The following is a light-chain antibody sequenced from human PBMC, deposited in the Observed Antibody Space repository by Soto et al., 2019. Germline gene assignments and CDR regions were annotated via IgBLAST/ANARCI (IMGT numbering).Light chain of an antibody. J-gene: IGLJ3*02. Sequence: QPVLTQPQSASGTPGQRVTIACSGSSSNIGSTTVKWYQQLPGTAPKLLIYNNNQRPSGVPDRFSGSKSGTSASLAISGLQSDDEADYYCEAWDDSLNGVVFGGGTKVTVL. CDR1: SSNIGSTT. CDR3: EAWDDSLNGVV. V-gene: IGLV1-44*01. CDR2: NNN.